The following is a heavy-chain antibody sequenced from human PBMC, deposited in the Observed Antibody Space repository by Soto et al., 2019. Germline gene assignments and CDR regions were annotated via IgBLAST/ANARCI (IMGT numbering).Heavy chain of an antibody. CDR2: ISHDGGNK. D-gene: IGHD6-13*01. CDR1: AFTLRSYG. Sequence: QVQLVESGGGAVQPGRSLRLSCTASAFTLRSYGMHWVRQAPGKGLEWVAVISHDGGNKYYADSVRGRFTISRDNSKNMIYLQMNSLRAADTAVYYCAKDPASAAGTFFDYYYYMDVWGKGTTVTVSS. CDR3: AKDPASAAGTFFDYYYYMDV. V-gene: IGHV3-30*18. J-gene: IGHJ6*03.